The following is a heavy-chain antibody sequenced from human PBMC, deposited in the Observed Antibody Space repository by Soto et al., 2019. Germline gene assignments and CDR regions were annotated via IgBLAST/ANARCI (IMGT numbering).Heavy chain of an antibody. CDR1: GGTFSSYA. J-gene: IGHJ5*02. Sequence: QVQLVQSGAEVKKLGSSVKVSCKASGGTFSSYAISWVRQAPGQGLEWMGGIIPIFGTANYAQKFQGRVTITADESTSTAYMELSSLRSEDTAVYYCARAWSDCISTSCYANWFDPWGQGTLVTVSS. D-gene: IGHD2-2*01. CDR3: ARAWSDCISTSCYANWFDP. CDR2: IIPIFGTA. V-gene: IGHV1-69*12.